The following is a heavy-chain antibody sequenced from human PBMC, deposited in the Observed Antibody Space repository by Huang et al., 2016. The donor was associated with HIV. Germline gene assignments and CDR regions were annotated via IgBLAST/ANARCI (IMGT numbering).Heavy chain of an antibody. D-gene: IGHD3-22*01. CDR2: LVPLFDQT. V-gene: IGHV1-69*13. CDR1: GGTFKTYA. J-gene: IGHJ2*01. Sequence: VKVSCKASGGTFKTYAISWVRQAPGQGLEWMGGLVPLFDQTHYAQDFQDRVTFTADESTSTMYMEIRRLRFDDTAVYYCAGPHYYDEGGHHWYFDVWGRGTLVTVSS. CDR3: AGPHYYDEGGHHWYFDV.